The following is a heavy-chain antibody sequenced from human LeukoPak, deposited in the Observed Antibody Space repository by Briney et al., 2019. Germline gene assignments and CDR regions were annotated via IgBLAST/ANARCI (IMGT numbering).Heavy chain of an antibody. V-gene: IGHV3-21*01. CDR2: ISSSSSYI. CDR3: ARARTRAVYYFDY. J-gene: IGHJ4*02. Sequence: VGSLRLSCAASGFTFSSYSMNWVRQAPGKGLEWVSSISSSSSYIYYADSVKGRFTISRDNAKNSLYLQMNSLRAEDTAVYYCARARTRAVYYFDYWGQGTLVTVSS. CDR1: GFTFSSYS. D-gene: IGHD3/OR15-3a*01.